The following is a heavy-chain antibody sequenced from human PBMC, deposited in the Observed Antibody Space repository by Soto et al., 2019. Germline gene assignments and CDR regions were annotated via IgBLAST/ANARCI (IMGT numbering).Heavy chain of an antibody. V-gene: IGHV3-21*01. Sequence: GGSLRLSCAASGFTFSSYSMNWVRQAPGKGLEWVSSISSSSSYIYYADSVKGRFTISRDNAKNSLYLQMNSLRAEDTAVYYCARDPGDIVATIPGGYWGQGTLVTVSS. CDR2: ISSSSSYI. D-gene: IGHD5-12*01. CDR3: ARDPGDIVATIPGGY. CDR1: GFTFSSYS. J-gene: IGHJ4*02.